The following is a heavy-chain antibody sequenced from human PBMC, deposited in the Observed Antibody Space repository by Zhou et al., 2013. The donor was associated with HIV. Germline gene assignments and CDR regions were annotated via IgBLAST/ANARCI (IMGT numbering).Heavy chain of an antibody. V-gene: IGHV1-69*04. CDR3: AREAKAVDYGGLFDY. J-gene: IGHJ4*02. CDR2: IIPILGIA. D-gene: IGHD4-17*01. Sequence: QVQLVQSGAEVKKPGSSVKVSCKASGGTFSSYAISWVRQAPGQGLEWMGRIIPILGIANYAQKFQGRVTITADKSTSTAYMELSSLRSEDTAVYYCAREAKAVDYGGLFDYWGPGNPWSPSPQ. CDR1: GGTFSSYA.